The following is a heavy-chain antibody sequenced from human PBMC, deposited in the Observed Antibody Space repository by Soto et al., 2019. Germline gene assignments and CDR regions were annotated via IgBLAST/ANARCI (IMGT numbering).Heavy chain of an antibody. CDR2: MNPNSGNT. D-gene: IGHD3-3*01. V-gene: IGHV1-8*01. J-gene: IGHJ6*03. Sequence: ASVKVSCKASGYTFTSYDINWVRQATGQGLEWMGWMNPNSGNTGYAQKFQGRVTMTRNTSISTAYMELSSLRSEDTAVYYCARRSGYYDFWSGYYTDYYYYYMDVWRKGTTVTVSS. CDR3: ARRSGYYDFWSGYYTDYYYYYMDV. CDR1: GYTFTSYD.